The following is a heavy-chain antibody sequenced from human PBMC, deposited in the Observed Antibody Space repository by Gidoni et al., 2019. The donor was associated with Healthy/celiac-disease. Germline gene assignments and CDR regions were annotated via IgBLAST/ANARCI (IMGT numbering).Heavy chain of an antibody. CDR2: MRSKANSYAT. Sequence: EVQLVESGGGLVQPGGSLNLSCAASGFTFSAPAMHWVRRASGKGREWVGRMRSKANSYATAYAASVKGRFTISRDDSKNTAYLQMNSLKTEDTAVYYCTRSQPPLGVVVPAAIVGYYYYMDVWGKGTTVTVSS. D-gene: IGHD2-2*01. CDR3: TRSQPPLGVVVPAAIVGYYYYMDV. CDR1: GFTFSAPA. V-gene: IGHV3-73*01. J-gene: IGHJ6*03.